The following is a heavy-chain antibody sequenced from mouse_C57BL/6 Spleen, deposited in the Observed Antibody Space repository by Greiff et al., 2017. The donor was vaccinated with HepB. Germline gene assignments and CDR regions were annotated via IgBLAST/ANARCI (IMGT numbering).Heavy chain of an antibody. Sequence: VQRVESGAELAKPGASVKLSCKASGYTFTSYWMHWVKQRPGQGLEWIGYINPSSGYTKYNQKFKDKATLTADISSSTAYMQLSSLTYEDSAVYYCARRDDYLDYWGQGTTLTVSS. CDR1: GYTFTSYW. D-gene: IGHD2-4*01. CDR2: INPSSGYT. J-gene: IGHJ2*01. V-gene: IGHV1-7*01. CDR3: ARRDDYLDY.